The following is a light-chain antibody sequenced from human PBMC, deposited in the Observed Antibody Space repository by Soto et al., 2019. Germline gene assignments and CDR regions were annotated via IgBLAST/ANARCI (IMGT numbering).Light chain of an antibody. CDR2: SNN. Sequence: QSVLTQPPSASGTPGRRATFPCSGRGPTIGSNTVTWYQQLPGTPPNFLIYSNNQRPSGVPDRFSGSKSGTSASLAISGLQSEDEADYYCAAWDDSLNGYVFGTGTKVTVL. CDR1: GPTIGSNT. V-gene: IGLV1-44*01. CDR3: AAWDDSLNGYV. J-gene: IGLJ1*01.